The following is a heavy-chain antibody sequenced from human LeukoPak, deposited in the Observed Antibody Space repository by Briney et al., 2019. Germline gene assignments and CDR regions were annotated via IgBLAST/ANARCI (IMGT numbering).Heavy chain of an antibody. CDR1: GFIFNSYG. Sequence: GGPLRLSCAASGFIFNSYGMHWVRQAPGKGLEWVALIWYDGSNKYYTDSVKGRFTISRDNSKNTLYLEMNSLRAEDTAIYYCAREGPRGNSQFDYWGQGTLVTVS. D-gene: IGHD2/OR15-2a*01. V-gene: IGHV3-33*01. CDR3: AREGPRGNSQFDY. J-gene: IGHJ4*02. CDR2: IWYDGSNK.